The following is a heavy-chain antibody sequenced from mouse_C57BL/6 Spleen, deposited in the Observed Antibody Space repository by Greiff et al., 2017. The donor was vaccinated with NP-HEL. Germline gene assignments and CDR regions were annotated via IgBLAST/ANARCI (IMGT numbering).Heavy chain of an antibody. J-gene: IGHJ1*03. CDR1: GYTFTSYC. CDR3: ARGTTVSWYFDV. D-gene: IGHD1-1*01. Sequence: QVQLQQPGAELVKPGASVKLSCKASGYTFTSYCMHWVKQRPGQGLEWIGMIHPNSGSTNYNEKFKSKATLTVDKSSSTAYMQLSSLTSEDSAVYYCARGTTVSWYFDVWGTGTTVTVSS. CDR2: IHPNSGST. V-gene: IGHV1-64*01.